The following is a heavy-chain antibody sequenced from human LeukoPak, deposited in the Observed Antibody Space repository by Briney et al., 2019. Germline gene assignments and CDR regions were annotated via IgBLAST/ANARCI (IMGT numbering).Heavy chain of an antibody. J-gene: IGHJ6*03. V-gene: IGHV4-61*08. Sequence: SETLSLTCTVSGGSISSSGYYWSWIRQPPGKGLEWIGYIYYSGSTNYNPSLKSRVTISVDTPKNQFSLKLSSVTAAGTAVYYCARAPLTTGRNYYYMDVWGKGTTVTVSS. CDR1: GGSISSSGYY. CDR3: ARAPLTTGRNYYYMDV. D-gene: IGHD3-22*01. CDR2: IYYSGST.